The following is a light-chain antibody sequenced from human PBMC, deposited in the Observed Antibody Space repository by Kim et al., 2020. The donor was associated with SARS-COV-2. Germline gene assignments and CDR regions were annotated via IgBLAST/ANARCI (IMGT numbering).Light chain of an antibody. V-gene: IGKV3-11*01. Sequence: LSPVERSILSVRASQNVRNYLAWYQQRPGQPPRLLIHDASVRAAGIPARFSASGSGTDFTLTINSLEPEDFAVYYCQQRSDWPPLTFGGGTKLEI. CDR2: DAS. CDR1: QNVRNY. J-gene: IGKJ4*01. CDR3: QQRSDWPPLT.